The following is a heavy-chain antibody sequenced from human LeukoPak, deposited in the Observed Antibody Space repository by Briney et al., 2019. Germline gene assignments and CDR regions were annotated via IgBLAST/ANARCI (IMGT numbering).Heavy chain of an antibody. V-gene: IGHV3-23*01. Sequence: GGSLRLSCAASGFTFNDYAMNWVRQAPGKGLEWVSSISGSGETTYYADSAKGRFTISRDNSQNTLYLQMNSLRAEDTAVYYCARDYADYVGYFFFDYWGQGTLVTVSS. D-gene: IGHD4-17*01. CDR2: ISGSGETT. CDR3: ARDYADYVGYFFFDY. J-gene: IGHJ4*02. CDR1: GFTFNDYA.